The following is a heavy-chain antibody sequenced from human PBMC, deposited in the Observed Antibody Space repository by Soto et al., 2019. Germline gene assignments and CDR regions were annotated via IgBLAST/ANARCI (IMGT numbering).Heavy chain of an antibody. CDR2: IKSKTDGETT. CDR1: GLSFNNAW. CDR3: TSDPQWGF. V-gene: IGHV3-15*07. D-gene: IGHD2-8*01. J-gene: IGHJ3*01. Sequence: EVQLVESGGDLVKPGGSLRVSCAVSGLSFNNAWLSWVRQAPGTGLEWVGRIKSKTDGETTEYAAPVRGRFTISRDNSKDTMYRQMNSLRVEDTAVYYCTSDPQWGFWGRGTMVTVS.